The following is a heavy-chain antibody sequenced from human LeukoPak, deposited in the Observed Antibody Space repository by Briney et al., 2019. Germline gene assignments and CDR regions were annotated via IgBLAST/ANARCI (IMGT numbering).Heavy chain of an antibody. CDR1: GGSISSYY. D-gene: IGHD6-13*01. CDR2: IYYSGST. V-gene: IGHV4-59*01. J-gene: IGHJ4*02. CDR3: ASFSSSWYFNP. Sequence: SQTLSLTCTVSGGSISSYYWSWIRQPPGKGLEWIGYIYYSGSTNYNPSLKSRVTISVDTSKNQFSLKLSSVTAADTAVYYCASFSSSWYFNPWGQGTLVTVSS.